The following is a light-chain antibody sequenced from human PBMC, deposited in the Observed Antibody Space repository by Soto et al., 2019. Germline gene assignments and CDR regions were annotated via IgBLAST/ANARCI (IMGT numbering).Light chain of an antibody. CDR3: SSYTSSHTVT. V-gene: IGLV2-14*01. CDR2: EVN. Sequence: QSALTQPASVSGSPGQSITISCTGTSSDVGGYNYVSWYQQYPGKAPQLMIYEVNRRPSGVSNRFSGSKSGNTASLTISGLQAEDEAGYYCSSYTSSHTVTFGGGTKVTVL. J-gene: IGLJ2*01. CDR1: SSDVGGYNY.